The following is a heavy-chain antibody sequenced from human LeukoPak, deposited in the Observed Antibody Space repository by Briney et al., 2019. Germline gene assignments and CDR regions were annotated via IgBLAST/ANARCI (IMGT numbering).Heavy chain of an antibody. Sequence: PSETLSLTCAVYGGSFSDYLWSWIRQPPGKGLEWIGYIYYSGSTNYNPSLMSRVTISVDTSKNQYSLKLSSVTAADTAVYYCARVGGCSSTSCHDAFDIWGQGTMVTVSS. CDR3: ARVGGCSSTSCHDAFDI. CDR1: GGSFSDYL. J-gene: IGHJ3*02. D-gene: IGHD2-2*01. CDR2: IYYSGST. V-gene: IGHV4-59*01.